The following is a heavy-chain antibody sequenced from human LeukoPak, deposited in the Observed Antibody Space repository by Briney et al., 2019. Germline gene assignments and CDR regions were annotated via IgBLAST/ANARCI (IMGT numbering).Heavy chain of an antibody. Sequence: TGGSLRLSCAASGFTCSSYGMHWVRQAPGKGLEWVAVIWYDGGNKYYADSVKGRFTISRDNSKNTLYLQMNSLRAEDTAVYYCAKVVLRLRRLRFVDYWGQGTLVTVSS. D-gene: IGHD4-17*01. V-gene: IGHV3-33*06. J-gene: IGHJ4*02. CDR2: IWYDGGNK. CDR3: AKVVLRLRRLRFVDY. CDR1: GFTCSSYG.